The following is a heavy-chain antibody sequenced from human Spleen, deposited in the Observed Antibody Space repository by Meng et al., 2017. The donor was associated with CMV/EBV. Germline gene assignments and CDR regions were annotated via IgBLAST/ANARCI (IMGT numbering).Heavy chain of an antibody. Sequence: SVKVSCKASGDTFSSYAISWVRQAPGQGRVWMGGIIPIFGTANYAQKFQGRVTITTDEYTSTAYMELSSLRSEDTAVYYCARRSWDTAMALPIRDYYYGMDVWGQGTTVTVSS. V-gene: IGHV1-69*05. CDR1: GDTFSSYA. D-gene: IGHD5-18*01. CDR3: ARRSWDTAMALPIRDYYYGMDV. CDR2: IIPIFGTA. J-gene: IGHJ6*02.